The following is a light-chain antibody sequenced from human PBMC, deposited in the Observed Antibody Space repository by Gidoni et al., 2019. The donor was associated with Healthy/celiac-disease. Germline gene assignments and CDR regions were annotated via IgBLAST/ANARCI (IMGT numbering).Light chain of an antibody. CDR3: QSADSSGTYI. J-gene: IGLJ2*01. CDR1: ALPKQY. CDR2: KDS. V-gene: IGLV3-25*02. Sequence: SYELTQLPSVSVPPGQTARITCSGDALPKQYAYGYQQKPGQAPVLVIYKDSERPSGIPERFSGSSSGTTVTLTISGVQAEDEADYYCQSADSSGTYIFGGGTKLTVL.